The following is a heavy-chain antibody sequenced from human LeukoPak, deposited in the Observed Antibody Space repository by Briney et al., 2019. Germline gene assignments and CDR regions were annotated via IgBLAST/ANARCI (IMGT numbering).Heavy chain of an antibody. CDR1: GFTVSSNY. CDR3: ARDKITEHYFDY. V-gene: IGHV3-66*01. Sequence: PGGSLRLSCAASGFTVSSNYMSWVRQAPGKGLEWVSVIYSVGSTYYADSVKGRFTISRDNSKNTLYLQMNSLRAEDTAVYYCARDKITEHYFDYWGQGTLVTVSA. J-gene: IGHJ4*02. CDR2: IYSVGST.